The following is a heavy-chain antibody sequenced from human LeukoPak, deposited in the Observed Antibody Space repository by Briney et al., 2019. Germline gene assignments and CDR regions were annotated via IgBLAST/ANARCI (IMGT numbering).Heavy chain of an antibody. CDR3: ARQMYYFDSSGSYRGWFDP. CDR1: GDSISSSNW. J-gene: IGHJ5*02. V-gene: IGHV4-4*02. D-gene: IGHD3-22*01. Sequence: SETLSLTCVVSGDSISSSNWWNWVRQPPGQGLEWIGEIYHSGITNYNPSLKSRVTKSVEKSKNQFSLKLTSVTAADTAVYYCARQMYYFDSSGSYRGWFDPWGQGTLVTVSS. CDR2: IYHSGIT.